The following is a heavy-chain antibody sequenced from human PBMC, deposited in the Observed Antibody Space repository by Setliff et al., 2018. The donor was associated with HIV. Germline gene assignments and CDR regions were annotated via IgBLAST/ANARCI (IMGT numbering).Heavy chain of an antibody. CDR2: ISSSSSYI. D-gene: IGHD6-13*01. J-gene: IGHJ4*02. Sequence: PGGSLRLSCAASGFAFSNYSMNWVRQTPGKGLEWVSSISSSSSYIYYADSVKGRFTISRDNSKNTLYLQMNSLRAEDTAVYYCAKDHATSSWFTALLDYWGQGALVTVSS. V-gene: IGHV3-21*04. CDR1: GFAFSNYS. CDR3: AKDHATSSWFTALLDY.